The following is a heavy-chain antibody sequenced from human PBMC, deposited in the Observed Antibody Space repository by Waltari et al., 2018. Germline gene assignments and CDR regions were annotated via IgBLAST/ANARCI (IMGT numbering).Heavy chain of an antibody. Sequence: EVQLVQSGAEVKKPGATVTISCKASGYTFTDYYMHWVQQAPGKGLEGMGRVDTEDGETIYAETFKGRVTITADTSTDTAYMELRSLRAEDTAVYYCATDIKYSSSWYPWDYWGQGTLVTGSS. V-gene: IGHV1-69-2*01. D-gene: IGHD6-13*01. CDR2: VDTEDGET. CDR3: ATDIKYSSSWYPWDY. J-gene: IGHJ4*02. CDR1: GYTFTDYY.